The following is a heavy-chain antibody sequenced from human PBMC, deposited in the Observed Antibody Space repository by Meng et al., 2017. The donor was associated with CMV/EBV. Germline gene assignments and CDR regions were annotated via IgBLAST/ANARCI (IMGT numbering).Heavy chain of an antibody. CDR2: INPNNRDT. D-gene: IGHD5-18*01. Sequence: SCTASGYTFSGYFLHWIRQAPGQRLEWMGWINPNNRDTKYAERFQGRVTMTRDTSTNTVYMELDSLRFVDTAIYYCAKDESNGYTDYWGPGTLVTVSS. CDR1: GYTFSGYF. J-gene: IGHJ4*02. CDR3: AKDESNGYTDY. V-gene: IGHV1-2*02.